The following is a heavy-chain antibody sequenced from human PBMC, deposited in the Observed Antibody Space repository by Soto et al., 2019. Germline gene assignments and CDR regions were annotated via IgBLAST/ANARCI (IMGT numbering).Heavy chain of an antibody. D-gene: IGHD2-2*01. CDR1: GYTFTSYG. V-gene: IGHV1-18*01. CDR3: ARWXXDCSSTSCYSVPDY. Sequence: QVQLVQSGAEVKKPGASVKVSCKASGYTFTSYGISWVRQAPGQGLEWMGWISAYNGNTNYAQKLQGRVTMTTDTSTSTAYMELRSLRSDDTAVYYCARWXXDCSSTSCYSVPDYWGQGTLVTVAS. J-gene: IGHJ4*02. CDR2: ISAYNGNT.